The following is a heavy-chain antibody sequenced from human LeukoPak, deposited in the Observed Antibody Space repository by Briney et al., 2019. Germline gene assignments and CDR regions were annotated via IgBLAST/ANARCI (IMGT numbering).Heavy chain of an antibody. Sequence: ASVKVSCKTSGYAFTIYGISWVRQAPGQGLEWMGLISAYGNTNYAQNLQGRVTMTTDTSTSTAYMELRSLRSDDTAVYYCARGIIGYYFDYWGQGTLVTVSS. CDR2: ISAYGNT. V-gene: IGHV1-18*01. J-gene: IGHJ4*02. CDR3: ARGIIGYYFDY. D-gene: IGHD2-15*01. CDR1: GYAFTIYG.